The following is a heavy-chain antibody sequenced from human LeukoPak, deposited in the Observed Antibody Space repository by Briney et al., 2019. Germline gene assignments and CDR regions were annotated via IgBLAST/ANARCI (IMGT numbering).Heavy chain of an antibody. CDR2: ISSSGNTI. V-gene: IGHV3-48*04. J-gene: IGHJ4*02. Sequence: PGGSLRLSCAASGFMFSTYSMNWVRQAPGKGLEWVSYISSSGNTIYYEDSMKGRFTISRDNAKNSLYLQMNSLRAEDTAVYYCAREDGSSYHFDYWGQGTLVTVSS. D-gene: IGHD1-26*01. CDR3: AREDGSSYHFDY. CDR1: GFMFSTYS.